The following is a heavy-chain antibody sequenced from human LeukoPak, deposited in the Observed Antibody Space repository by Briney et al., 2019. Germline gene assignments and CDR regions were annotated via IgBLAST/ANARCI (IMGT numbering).Heavy chain of an antibody. CDR2: IIPILCTA. CDR1: GGTFRSYA. Sequence: AVKVSCKASGGTFRSYAISWVRQAPGQGREWMGGIIPILCTANYAQKFQGRVTITTDESTSTAYMELSSLRSEDTAVYYCATTYYGSGSYYRDWGQGTLVTVSS. V-gene: IGHV1-69*05. J-gene: IGHJ4*02. CDR3: ATTYYGSGSYYRD. D-gene: IGHD3-10*01.